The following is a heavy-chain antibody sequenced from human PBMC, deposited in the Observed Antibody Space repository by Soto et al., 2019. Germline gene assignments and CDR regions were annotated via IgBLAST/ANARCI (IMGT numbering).Heavy chain of an antibody. CDR3: ARGGFAYYDILTCSAFDY. Sequence: QVQLVQSGAEVKKPGASVKVSCKASGYTFTSYYMHWVRQAPGQGLEWMGIINPSGGSTSYAQKFQSRVTMTRDTSTSTVYMELSSVRSEDTAVYYCARGGFAYYDILTCSAFDYWGQGTLVTVS. V-gene: IGHV1-46*03. J-gene: IGHJ4*02. CDR1: GYTFTSYY. CDR2: INPSGGST. D-gene: IGHD3-9*01.